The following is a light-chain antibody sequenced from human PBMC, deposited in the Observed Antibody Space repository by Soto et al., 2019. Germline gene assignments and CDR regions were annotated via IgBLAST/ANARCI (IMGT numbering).Light chain of an antibody. Sequence: DIQMTQSPSSLSASVGDRVTITCRASQDISTFLNWYQLKPGKAPTLLIYIASDLQGGVPSRFSGSGSGTEFSLTIDTLQPDDVATYYCQQTYTVPPTFGQGTRLEVK. V-gene: IGKV1-39*01. CDR2: IAS. CDR3: QQTYTVPPT. J-gene: IGKJ5*01. CDR1: QDISTF.